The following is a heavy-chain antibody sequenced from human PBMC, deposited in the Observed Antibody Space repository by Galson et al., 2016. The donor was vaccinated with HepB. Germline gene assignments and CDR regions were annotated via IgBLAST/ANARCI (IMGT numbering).Heavy chain of an antibody. CDR1: GFTFSRYG. Sequence: SLRLSCAASGFTFSRYGMHWVRQAPGKGLEWVTFISYDGSNKNYADSVKGRFTISRDNSKNTLYLQMNSLRAEDTAVYYCAKDPYYYGSGSYLYFHYWGQGTLVTVSS. CDR3: AKDPYYYGSGSYLYFHY. CDR2: ISYDGSNK. D-gene: IGHD3-10*01. J-gene: IGHJ4*02. V-gene: IGHV3-30*18.